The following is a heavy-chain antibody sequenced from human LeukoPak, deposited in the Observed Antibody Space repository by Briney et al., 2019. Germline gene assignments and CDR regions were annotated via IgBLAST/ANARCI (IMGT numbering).Heavy chain of an antibody. Sequence: GGSLRLSCAASGFTFSSYAMNWVRQAPGKGLELVSSISSSSSYIYYADSVKGRFTISGDNAKNSLYLQVNSLRAEDTAVYYCARLLSGTLDYWGQGTLVTVSS. J-gene: IGHJ4*02. CDR2: ISSSSSYI. D-gene: IGHD1-26*01. V-gene: IGHV3-21*01. CDR1: GFTFSSYA. CDR3: ARLLSGTLDY.